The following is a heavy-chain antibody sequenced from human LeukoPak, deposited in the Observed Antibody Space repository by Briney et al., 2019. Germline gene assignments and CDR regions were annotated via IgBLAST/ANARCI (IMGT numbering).Heavy chain of an antibody. J-gene: IGHJ4*02. CDR1: GGSISGSSYY. CDR3: ARGSIGGSGPARY. CDR2: IYYSGST. Sequence: SETLSLTCTVSGGSISGSSYYWGWIRQPPGKGLEWIGSIYYSGSTYYNPSLKSRVTISVDTSKNQFSLKLNSVTATDTAVYYCARGSIGGSGPARYWGQGTLVTVSS. D-gene: IGHD3-16*01. V-gene: IGHV4-39*02.